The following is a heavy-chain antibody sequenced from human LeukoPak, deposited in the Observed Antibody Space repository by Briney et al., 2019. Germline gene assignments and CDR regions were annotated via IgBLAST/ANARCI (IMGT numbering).Heavy chain of an antibody. CDR1: GFSFSSYA. CDR3: ARDRAAAYYYYYGMDV. J-gene: IGHJ6*02. CDR2: ISYDGSNK. Sequence: GGSLRLSCAASGFSFSSYAMHWVRQAPGKGLEWVAVISYDGSNKYYADSVKGRFTISRDNSKNTLYLQMNSLRVEDTAVYYCARDRAAAYYYYYGMDVWGQGTTVTVSS. D-gene: IGHD2-15*01. V-gene: IGHV3-30*04.